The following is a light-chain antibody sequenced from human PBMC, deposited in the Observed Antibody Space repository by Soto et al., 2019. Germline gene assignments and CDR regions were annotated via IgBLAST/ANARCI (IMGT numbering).Light chain of an antibody. Sequence: QSVLTQPASVSGSPGQSITISCTGTSSDVGGYNYVSWYQRHPGKAPKLMIYDVSNRPSGVSNRFSGSKSGNTASLTISGLQAEDEADYYCSSYRSSSTLYVFGTGTKVTVL. CDR3: SSYRSSSTLYV. CDR1: SSDVGGYNY. V-gene: IGLV2-14*01. J-gene: IGLJ1*01. CDR2: DVS.